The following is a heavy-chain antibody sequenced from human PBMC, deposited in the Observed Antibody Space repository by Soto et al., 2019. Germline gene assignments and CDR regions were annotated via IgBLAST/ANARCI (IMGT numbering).Heavy chain of an antibody. CDR2: IVVGSGNT. Sequence: ASVKVSCKASGFTFTSSAMQWVRQARGQRLEWIGWIVVGSGNTNYAQKFQERFTITRDMSTSTAYMELSSLRSEDTSLYYCAAVSDSYYDFWSFYYYYCMYVWGQGTTVTVSS. V-gene: IGHV1-58*02. D-gene: IGHD3-3*01. CDR3: AAVSDSYYDFWSFYYYYCMYV. J-gene: IGHJ6*02. CDR1: GFTFTSSA.